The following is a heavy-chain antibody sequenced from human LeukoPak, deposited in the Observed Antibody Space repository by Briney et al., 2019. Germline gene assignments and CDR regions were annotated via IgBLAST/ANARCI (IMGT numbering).Heavy chain of an antibody. Sequence: PSETLSLTCTVSGGSISTYYWSWIRQPPGKGLEWIGYIYYSGSTNYNPSLKSRVTISVDTSKNQFSLKLSSVTAADTAVYYCARLRADYFDYWGQGTLVTVSS. CDR1: GGSISTYY. D-gene: IGHD5-24*01. CDR2: IYYSGST. V-gene: IGHV4-59*01. J-gene: IGHJ4*02. CDR3: ARLRADYFDY.